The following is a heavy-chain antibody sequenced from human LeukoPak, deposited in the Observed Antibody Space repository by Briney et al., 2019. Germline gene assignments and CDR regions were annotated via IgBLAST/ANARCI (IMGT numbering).Heavy chain of an antibody. Sequence: GALVKVSCKASGGTFSSYAISWVRQAPGQGLEWMGGIIPIFGTANYAQKFQGRVTITADKSTSTAYMELSSLRSEDTAVYYCASRYCSGGSCYGTYFDYWGQGTLVTVSS. D-gene: IGHD2-15*01. CDR3: ASRYCSGGSCYGTYFDY. CDR2: IIPIFGTA. CDR1: GGTFSSYA. J-gene: IGHJ4*02. V-gene: IGHV1-69*06.